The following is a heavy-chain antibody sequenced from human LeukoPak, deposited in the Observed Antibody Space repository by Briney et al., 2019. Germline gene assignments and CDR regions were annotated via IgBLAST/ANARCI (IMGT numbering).Heavy chain of an antibody. CDR1: GYSFTSYW. CDR3: ARHNGYSSGLVWFDP. Sequence: GESLKISCKGSGYSFTSYWIGWVRQMPGKGLEWMGIIYPGDSDTRYSPSFQGQVTISADKSISTAYLQWSSLKASDTAMYYCARHNGYSSGLVWFDPWGQGTLVTVSS. D-gene: IGHD6-25*01. J-gene: IGHJ5*02. CDR2: IYPGDSDT. V-gene: IGHV5-51*01.